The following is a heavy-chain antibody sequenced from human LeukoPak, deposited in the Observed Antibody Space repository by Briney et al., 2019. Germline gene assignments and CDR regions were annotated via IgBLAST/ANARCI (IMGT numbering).Heavy chain of an antibody. CDR1: GFTFSSHA. CDR2: ISGSGGST. D-gene: IGHD3-3*01. V-gene: IGHV3-23*01. J-gene: IGHJ6*02. Sequence: GGSLRLSCAASGFTFSSHAMSWVRQAPGKGLEWVSAISGSGGSTYYADSVKGRFTISRDNSKNTLYLQMNSLRAEDAAVYHCAKDRITIFGVPLGMDVWGQGTTVTVSS. CDR3: AKDRITIFGVPLGMDV.